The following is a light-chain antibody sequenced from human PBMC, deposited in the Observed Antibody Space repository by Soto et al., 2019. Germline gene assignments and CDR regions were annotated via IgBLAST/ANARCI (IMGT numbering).Light chain of an antibody. J-gene: IGLJ1*01. V-gene: IGLV2-11*02. CDR2: EVN. Sequence: QSVLTQPRSVFGSLGQSVTISCTGTSSDVGRYNYVSWYQQRPAKAPKLIIYEVNQRPSGVPDRFSGSKSGNTASLTVSGLQTEDEADYYCSAYASNNNYVFGTGTKVTVL. CDR1: SSDVGRYNY. CDR3: SAYASNNNYV.